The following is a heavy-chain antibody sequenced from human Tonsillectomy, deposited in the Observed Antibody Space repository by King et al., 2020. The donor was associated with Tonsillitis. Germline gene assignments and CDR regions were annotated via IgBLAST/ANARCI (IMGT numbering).Heavy chain of an antibody. Sequence: QLQESGPGLVKPSQTLSLPCTVSGSSISRGNYYWSWIRQPAGKRLEWIGRILASGSTKYNPSLKSPVTLSVDTAKNQFSLKLSSVTAADTAVYYCARDISIAVIPAARDWFDPWGQGTLVTVSS. D-gene: IGHD2-2*01. V-gene: IGHV4-61*02. CDR1: GSSISRGNYY. CDR3: ARDISIAVIPAARDWFDP. CDR2: ILASGST. J-gene: IGHJ5*02.